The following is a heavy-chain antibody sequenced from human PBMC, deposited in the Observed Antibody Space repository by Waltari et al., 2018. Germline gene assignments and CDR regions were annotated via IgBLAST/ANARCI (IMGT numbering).Heavy chain of an antibody. Sequence: QVQLVESGGGVVQPGRSMRLSCAASGFTFSSYGMHWVRQAPGKGPEWVAVIWYDGSNKYYADSVKGRFTISRDNSKNTLYLQMNSLRAEDTAMYYCAKDTVQWLVLSAFDIWGQGTMVTVSS. CDR1: GFTFSSYG. D-gene: IGHD6-19*01. J-gene: IGHJ3*02. V-gene: IGHV3-30*18. CDR3: AKDTVQWLVLSAFDI. CDR2: IWYDGSNK.